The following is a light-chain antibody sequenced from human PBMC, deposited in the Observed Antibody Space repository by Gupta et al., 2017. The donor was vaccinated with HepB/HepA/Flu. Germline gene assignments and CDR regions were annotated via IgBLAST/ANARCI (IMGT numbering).Light chain of an antibody. CDR1: SGHSSYA. CDR2: VNSDGSH. V-gene: IGLV4-69*01. CDR3: QTWGSGIGYA. Sequence: QLVLTQSPSASASLGASVTLPCTLSSGHSSYAIAWHQQQPEKGPRYLMKVNSDGSHTKGDGIPDRFSGSSSGAERYLTISSLQSEDEADYYCQTWGSGIGYAFGTGTKVTVL. J-gene: IGLJ1*01.